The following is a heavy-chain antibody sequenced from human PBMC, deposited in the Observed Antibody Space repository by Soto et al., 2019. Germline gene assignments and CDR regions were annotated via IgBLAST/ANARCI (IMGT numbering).Heavy chain of an antibody. CDR1: GFTFSRYT. V-gene: IGHV3-23*01. Sequence: GSLRLSCAASGFTFSRYTMSWVRQSPGKGLEWVSAISGSGGSTYYADSVKGRFTISRDNSKNTLYLQMNSLRAEDTAVYYCAKDYGIAVAADYWGQGTLVTVSS. CDR3: AKDYGIAVAADY. CDR2: ISGSGGST. J-gene: IGHJ4*02. D-gene: IGHD6-19*01.